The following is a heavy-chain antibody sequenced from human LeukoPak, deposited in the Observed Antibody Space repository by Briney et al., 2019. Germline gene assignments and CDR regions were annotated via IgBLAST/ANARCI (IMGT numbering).Heavy chain of an antibody. CDR2: ISGDGGST. CDR3: AKDISRNFVVVPAADY. V-gene: IGHV3-43*02. Sequence: AGSLRLSCAAYGFTFDDYAMHWVRQPPGKSLEWVSLISGDGGSTYYADSVKGRFTVSRDNSKNSLYLQMNSLRTEDTALYYCAKDISRNFVVVPAADYWGQGTLFTVSS. J-gene: IGHJ4*02. D-gene: IGHD2-2*01. CDR1: GFTFDDYA.